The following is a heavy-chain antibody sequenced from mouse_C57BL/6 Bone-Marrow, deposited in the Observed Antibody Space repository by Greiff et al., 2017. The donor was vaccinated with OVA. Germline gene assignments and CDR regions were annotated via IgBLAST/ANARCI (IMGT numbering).Heavy chain of an antibody. J-gene: IGHJ4*01. CDR2: ISAGGSYT. CDR3: ARAYYYGSSYYAMDY. CDR1: GFTFSSYA. Sequence: EVQRVESGGGLVKPGGSLKLSCAASGFTFSSYAMSWVRQTPEKRLEWVATISAGGSYTYYPDNVKGRFTISRDNAKNNLYLQMSHLKSEDTAMYYCARAYYYGSSYYAMDYWGQGTSVTVSS. D-gene: IGHD1-1*01. V-gene: IGHV5-4*01.